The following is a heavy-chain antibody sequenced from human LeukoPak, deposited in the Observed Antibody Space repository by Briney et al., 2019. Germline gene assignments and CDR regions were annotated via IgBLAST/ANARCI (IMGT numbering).Heavy chain of an antibody. V-gene: IGHV3-23*01. Sequence: GGSLRLSCAASGFTFSSYGMSWVRQAPGKGLEWVSTFTGGAGSTYYADSVKGRFTISRDNSKNTLYPQMDSLRAEDTAVYYCARDEYSYGYGFFDYWGQGTLVTVSS. CDR2: FTGGAGST. D-gene: IGHD5-18*01. CDR1: GFTFSSYG. J-gene: IGHJ4*02. CDR3: ARDEYSYGYGFFDY.